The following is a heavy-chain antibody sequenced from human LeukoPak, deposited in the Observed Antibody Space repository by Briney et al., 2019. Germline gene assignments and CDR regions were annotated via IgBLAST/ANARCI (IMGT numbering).Heavy chain of an antibody. CDR2: MNPNSGVT. D-gene: IGHD2-2*01. CDR1: GYTFTVNY. J-gene: IGHJ4*02. V-gene: IGHV1-2*02. CDR3: TRGAGTSWFDY. Sequence: ASVKVSCKPSGYTFTVNYLHWVRQAPGQGLEWVGWMNPNSGVTGYAQNFQGRVAMTRDTSISTAYMELSSLTSDDTAVYYCTRGAGTSWFDYWGQGSLVTVSS.